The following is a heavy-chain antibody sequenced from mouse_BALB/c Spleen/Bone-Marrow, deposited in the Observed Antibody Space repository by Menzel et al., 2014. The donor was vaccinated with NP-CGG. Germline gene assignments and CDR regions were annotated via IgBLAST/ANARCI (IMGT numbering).Heavy chain of an antibody. CDR2: ISSGGSYT. CDR3: ARGGGAYYGNYWFAD. D-gene: IGHD2-10*01. J-gene: IGHJ3*01. V-gene: IGHV5-6*02. CDR1: GFTFSSYG. Sequence: EVKLEESGGDLVKPGGSLKLSCAASGFTFSSYGMSWVRQTPDKRLEWVATISSGGSYTYYPDSVKGRFTISRDNAKNTLYLQMSSLKSEDTAMYYCARGGGAYYGNYWFADWGQGTLVTVSA.